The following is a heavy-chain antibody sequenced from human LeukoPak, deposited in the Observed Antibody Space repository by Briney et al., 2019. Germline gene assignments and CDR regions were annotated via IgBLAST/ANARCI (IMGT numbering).Heavy chain of an antibody. D-gene: IGHD3-10*01. J-gene: IGHJ4*02. CDR1: GGSISSYC. CDR3: ARYGSGSYRQFDY. Sequence: SETLSLTCTVSGGSISSYCWSWIRQPPGKGLEWIGLIYYTGSTNYNPSLKSRVTISLDTSKNQFSLKLSSVTAADTAVYYCARYGSGSYRQFDYWGQGTLVTVSS. CDR2: IYYTGST. V-gene: IGHV4-59*01.